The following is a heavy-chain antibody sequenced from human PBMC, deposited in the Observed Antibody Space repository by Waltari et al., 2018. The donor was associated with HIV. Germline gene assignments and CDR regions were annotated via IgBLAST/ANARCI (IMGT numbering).Heavy chain of an antibody. CDR3: TTEPRIAVAGPYGMDV. J-gene: IGHJ6*02. Sequence: EVQLVESGGGLVKPGGALRLSCAASGFTFSNAWMRLVRQAPGKGVEGVVPSKRKTDGGTTDYADTWKGRCTISREDSKNTLYLQMNSLKTEDTAVYYCTTEPRIAVAGPYGMDVWGQGTTVTVSS. CDR1: GFTFSNAW. D-gene: IGHD6-19*01. CDR2: SKRKTDGGTT. V-gene: IGHV3-15*01.